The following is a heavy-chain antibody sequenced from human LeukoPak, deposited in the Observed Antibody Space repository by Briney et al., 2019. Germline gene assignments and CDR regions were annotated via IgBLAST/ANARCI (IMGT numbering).Heavy chain of an antibody. CDR3: AGSDTIGYTPREWDYWYFDL. CDR1: GFTFSSYA. Sequence: GGSLRLSCAASGFTFSSYAMSWVRQVSGKGLEWVSSISSGSSYRYYADSMKGRFTISRDNAKNSLYLQMNSLRAEDTAVYYCAGSDTIGYTPREWDYWYFDLWGRGTLVSVSS. D-gene: IGHD3-16*02. CDR2: ISSGSSYR. V-gene: IGHV3-21*01. J-gene: IGHJ2*01.